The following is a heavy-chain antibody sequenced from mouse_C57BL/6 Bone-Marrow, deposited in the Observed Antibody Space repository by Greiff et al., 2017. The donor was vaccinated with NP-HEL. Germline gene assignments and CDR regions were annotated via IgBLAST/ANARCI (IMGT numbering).Heavy chain of an antibody. CDR1: GFTFSSYG. J-gene: IGHJ3*01. CDR3: ARTGTWFAY. D-gene: IGHD4-1*01. Sequence: EVNLVESGGDLVKPGGSLKLSCAASGFTFSSYGMSWVRQTPDKRLEWVATISSGGSYTYYPDSVKGRFTISRDNAKNTLYLQMSSLKSEDTAMYYCARTGTWFAYWGQGTLVTVSA. V-gene: IGHV5-6*01. CDR2: ISSGGSYT.